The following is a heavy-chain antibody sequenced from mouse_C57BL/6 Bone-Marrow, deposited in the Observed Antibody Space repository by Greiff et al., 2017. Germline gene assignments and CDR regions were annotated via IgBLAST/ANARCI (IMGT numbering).Heavy chain of an antibody. J-gene: IGHJ4*01. V-gene: IGHV5-12*01. Sequence: EVMLVESGGGLVQPGGSLKLSCAASGFTFSDYYMYWVRQTPEKRLEWVAYISNGGGSTYYPDTVKGRFTISRDNAKNTLYLQMSRLKSEDTAMYYCANSNLFYYAMDYWGQGTSVTVSS. D-gene: IGHD2-5*01. CDR3: ANSNLFYYAMDY. CDR1: GFTFSDYY. CDR2: ISNGGGST.